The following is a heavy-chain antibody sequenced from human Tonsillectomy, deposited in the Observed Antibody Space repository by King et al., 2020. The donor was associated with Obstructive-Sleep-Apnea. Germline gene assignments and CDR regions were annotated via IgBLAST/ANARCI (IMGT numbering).Heavy chain of an antibody. V-gene: IGHV1-69*12. J-gene: IGHJ2*01. CDR3: STVPQVESGVDTAMVDWYFDL. CDR2: IIPIFGTA. CDR1: GGTFSSYA. D-gene: IGHD5-18*01. Sequence: QLVQSGAEVKKPGSSVKVSCKASGGTFSSYAISWVRQAPGQGLEWMGGIIPIFGTANYAQKFQGRVTITADESTSTAYLELSSLGSEDTAVYYCSTVPQVESGVDTAMVDWYFDLWGRGTLVTVSS.